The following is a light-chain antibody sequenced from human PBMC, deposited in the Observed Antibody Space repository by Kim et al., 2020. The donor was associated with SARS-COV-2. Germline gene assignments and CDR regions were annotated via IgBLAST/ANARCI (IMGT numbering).Light chain of an antibody. J-gene: IGKJ5*01. CDR3: QKYNNTPIT. CDR1: QGISNY. CDR2: AAS. V-gene: IGKV1-27*01. Sequence: DIQMTQSPSSLSTSVGDRVTITCRASQGISNYLAWYQQKPGKVPKLLIYAASTLQSGVPFRFSGSGSGTDFTLTISSLQPEDVATYYCQKYNNTPITFGQGTRLGIK.